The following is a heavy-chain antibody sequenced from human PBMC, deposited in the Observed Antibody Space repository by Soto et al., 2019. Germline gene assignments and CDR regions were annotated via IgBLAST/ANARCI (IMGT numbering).Heavy chain of an antibody. CDR3: ARGWLGGVASIRGDY. CDR2: ISSSSGPI. CDR1: GFTFSSYS. V-gene: IGHV3-48*01. D-gene: IGHD5-12*01. J-gene: IGHJ4*02. Sequence: EVQLVEFGGGLVQPGGSLRLSCAASGFTFSSYSMNWVRQAPGKGLEWVSYISSSSGPIYYADSVKGRFTISRDKAKNSLYLQINSLRAEDPAVYYCARGWLGGVASIRGDYWGQGTLVTVSS.